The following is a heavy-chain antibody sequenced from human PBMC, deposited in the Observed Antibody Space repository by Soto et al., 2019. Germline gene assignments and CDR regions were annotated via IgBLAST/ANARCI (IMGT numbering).Heavy chain of an antibody. Sequence: ASVKVSCKASGYTFTSYAMHWVRQAPGQRLEWMGWINAGNGNTKYSQKFQGRVTITRDTSASTAYMELSSLRSEDTAVYYCAGSLGGSSWNDYWGQGTLVTVSS. V-gene: IGHV1-3*01. CDR3: AGSLGGSSWNDY. CDR1: GYTFTSYA. CDR2: INAGNGNT. J-gene: IGHJ4*02. D-gene: IGHD6-13*01.